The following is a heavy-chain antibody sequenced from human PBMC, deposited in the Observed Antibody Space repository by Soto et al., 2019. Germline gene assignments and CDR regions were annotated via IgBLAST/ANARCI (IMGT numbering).Heavy chain of an antibody. J-gene: IGHJ5*02. V-gene: IGHV4-39*01. CDR1: GGSISSSSYY. CDR2: IYYSGST. CDR3: ARLLKANWNPHWFAP. D-gene: IGHD1-1*01. Sequence: SETLSLTCTVSGGSISSSSYYWGWIRQPPGKGLEWIGSIYYSGSTYYNPSLKSRVTISVDTSKNQFSLKLSSVTAADTAVYYCARLLKANWNPHWFAPWAQGTLVPVSS.